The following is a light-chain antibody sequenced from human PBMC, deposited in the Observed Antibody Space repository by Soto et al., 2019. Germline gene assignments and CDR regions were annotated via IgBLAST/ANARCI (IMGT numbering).Light chain of an antibody. Sequence: DIQMTQSPSTLSESVGDRASITCRASQAISDWLAWYQQKPGQVPELLIFDVSTLESGVPSRFSGSRSGTEFTLTISSLQPDDFSPYFCQQYHTYSTFGQGTKVEVK. CDR2: DVS. V-gene: IGKV1-5*01. CDR1: QAISDW. CDR3: QQYHTYST. J-gene: IGKJ1*01.